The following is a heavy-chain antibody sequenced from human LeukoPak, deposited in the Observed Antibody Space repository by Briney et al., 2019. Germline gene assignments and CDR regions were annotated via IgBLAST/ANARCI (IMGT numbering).Heavy chain of an antibody. J-gene: IGHJ4*02. Sequence: GGSLRLSCAASGFTFSSYWMSWVRQAPGKGLEWVANIKQDGSEKYYVDSVKGRFTISRDNAKNSLYLQMNSLRAEDTAVYYCARDSSWIEVATNNDYWGQGTLVTVSS. CDR2: IKQDGSEK. V-gene: IGHV3-7*03. CDR3: ARDSSWIEVATNNDY. D-gene: IGHD5-12*01. CDR1: GFTFSSYW.